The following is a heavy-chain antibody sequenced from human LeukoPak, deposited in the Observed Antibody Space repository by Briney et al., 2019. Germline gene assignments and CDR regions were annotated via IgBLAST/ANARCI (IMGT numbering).Heavy chain of an antibody. Sequence: GGSLRLSCAASGFTVSSNYMNWVRQAPGKGLEWVSVIYSGGSTYYADSVKGRFTISRDNSKNTLYLQMNSLRAEDTAVYYCARDSAVAGTFSYWGQGTLVTVSS. CDR1: GFTVSSNY. CDR2: IYSGGST. V-gene: IGHV3-53*01. D-gene: IGHD6-19*01. CDR3: ARDSAVAGTFSY. J-gene: IGHJ4*02.